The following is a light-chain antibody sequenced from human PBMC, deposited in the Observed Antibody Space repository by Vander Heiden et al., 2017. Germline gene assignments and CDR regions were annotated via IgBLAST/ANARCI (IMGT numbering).Light chain of an antibody. J-gene: IGLJ2*01. Sequence: QSVLTQPPSASGTPGQRVTISCSGSSSNIGSNYVHWYQHLPGTAPKPLIYRNNQRPSGVPDRFSGSKSGTSASLAISGLRSEDEADYYCAAWDDSLSGVVFGGGTKVTVL. CDR3: AAWDDSLSGVV. CDR2: RNN. V-gene: IGLV1-47*01. CDR1: SSNIGSNY.